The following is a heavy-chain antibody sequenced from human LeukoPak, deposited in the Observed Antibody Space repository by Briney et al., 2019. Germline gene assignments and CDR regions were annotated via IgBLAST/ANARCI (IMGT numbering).Heavy chain of an antibody. D-gene: IGHD4-11*01. CDR1: GFTFSSYS. V-gene: IGHV3-21*01. Sequence: GRSLRLSCAASGFTFSSYSMNWVRQAPGKGLEWVSSISSSSSYIYYADSVKGRFTISRDNAKNSLYLQMNSLRAEDTAVYYCARDLTDYSNYDYWGQGTLVTVSS. CDR3: ARDLTDYSNYDY. CDR2: ISSSSSYI. J-gene: IGHJ4*02.